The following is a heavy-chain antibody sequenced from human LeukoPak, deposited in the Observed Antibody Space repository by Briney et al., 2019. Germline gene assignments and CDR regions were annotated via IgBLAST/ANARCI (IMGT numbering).Heavy chain of an antibody. CDR1: GGSFSDYY. V-gene: IGHV4-59*01. Sequence: SETLSLTCAVYGGSFSDYYWSWIRQSPGKGLEWIGYIYYTGSTSYNPSLKSRVTISVQTSKNQFSLKLSSVTAADTAVYYCARGLNRNDYGDYGYWGQGTLVTVSS. CDR3: ARGLNRNDYGDYGY. J-gene: IGHJ4*02. D-gene: IGHD4-17*01. CDR2: IYYTGST.